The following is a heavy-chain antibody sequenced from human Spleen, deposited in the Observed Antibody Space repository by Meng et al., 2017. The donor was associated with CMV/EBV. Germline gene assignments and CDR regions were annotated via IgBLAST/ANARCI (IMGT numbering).Heavy chain of an antibody. D-gene: IGHD1-1*01. CDR2: IHYTGRA. CDR1: GVSIRTHY. J-gene: IGHJ4*02. CDR3: AERGGGY. V-gene: IGHV4-59*11. Sequence: QGQLQQSGPGLVKPSGTLSLTCRVSGVSIRTHYWSWVRQTPGKGLEWIASIHYTGRADYSPSLKSRLTISVDTSDSQLSLKLSSVTPADTAMYYCAERGGGYWGQGILVTVSS.